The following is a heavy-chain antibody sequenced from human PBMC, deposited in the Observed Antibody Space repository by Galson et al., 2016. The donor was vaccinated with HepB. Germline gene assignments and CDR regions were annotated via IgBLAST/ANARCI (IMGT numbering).Heavy chain of an antibody. CDR3: ARGDYAGLDY. V-gene: IGHV3-30*03. Sequence: SLRLSCAASGFRFSSYAMHWVRQAPGKGLEWVAVISYDGSNKYYTDSVKGRFTISRDNSKNTLYLQMNSLRDEDTAVYYCARGDYAGLDYWGQGTLVTVTS. CDR2: ISYDGSNK. J-gene: IGHJ4*02. CDR1: GFRFSSYA. D-gene: IGHD4-17*01.